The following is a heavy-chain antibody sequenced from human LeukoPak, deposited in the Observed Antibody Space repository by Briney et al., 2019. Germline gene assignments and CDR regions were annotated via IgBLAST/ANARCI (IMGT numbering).Heavy chain of an antibody. CDR1: GYTFTGYY. CDR3: ARAILNWNYAVGY. D-gene: IGHD1-7*01. CDR2: INPNSGGT. Sequence: PMASVKVSCKASGYTFTGYYMHWVRQAPGQGLEWMGWINPNSGGTNYAQKFQGRVTMTRDTSISTAYMELSRLRSDDTAVYYCARAILNWNYAVGYWGQGTLVTVSS. J-gene: IGHJ4*02. V-gene: IGHV1-2*02.